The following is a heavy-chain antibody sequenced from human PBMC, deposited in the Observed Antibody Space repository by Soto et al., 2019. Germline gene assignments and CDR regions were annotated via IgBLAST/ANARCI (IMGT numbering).Heavy chain of an antibody. V-gene: IGHV3-33*01. CDR1: GFTFSSYG. CDR3: ARDQKDIVLMVYAIHGYYSGMDV. CDR2: IWYDGSNK. J-gene: IGHJ6*02. D-gene: IGHD2-8*01. Sequence: GGSLRLSCAASGFTFSSYGMHWVRQAPGKGLEWVAVIWYDGSNKYYADSVKGRFTISRDNSKNTLYLQMNSLRAEDTAVYYCARDQKDIVLMVYAIHGYYSGMDVWGQGTTVTVSS.